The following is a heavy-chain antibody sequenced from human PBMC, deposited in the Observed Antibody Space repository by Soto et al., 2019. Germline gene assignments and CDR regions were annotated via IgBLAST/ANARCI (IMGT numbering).Heavy chain of an antibody. Sequence: SLCLGCGVSGGAVYIGEDHWIWIRQVPGRGVEWIGHIYVTGAVDYNPSLRDRITISQDTSERQFSLKLRLVTAADTAAYYCARLRIATNNSKWFDPWGQGTLVTVYS. CDR2: IYVTGAV. V-gene: IGHV4-31*11. J-gene: IGHJ5*02. CDR1: GGAVYIGEDH. CDR3: ARLRIATNNSKWFDP. D-gene: IGHD2-21*01.